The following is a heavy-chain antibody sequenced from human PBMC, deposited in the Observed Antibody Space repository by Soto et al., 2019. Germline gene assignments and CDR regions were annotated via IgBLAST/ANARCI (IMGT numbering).Heavy chain of an antibody. D-gene: IGHD3-22*01. CDR1: GGTFNNHA. Sequence: QVQLVQSGAEVKKPGSSVKVSCKASGGTFNNHAISWVRQAPGQGLEWMGGIIPISGTANYAQKFQGRVTMTADESTRTAYLELSSLRSEDTAVYYCARDSGVVVTGVFDYWGQGTQVTVSS. CDR3: ARDSGVVVTGVFDY. CDR2: IIPISGTA. J-gene: IGHJ4*02. V-gene: IGHV1-69*12.